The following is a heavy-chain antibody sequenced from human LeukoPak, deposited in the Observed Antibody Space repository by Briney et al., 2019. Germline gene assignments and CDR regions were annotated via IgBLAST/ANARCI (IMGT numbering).Heavy chain of an antibody. V-gene: IGHV1-24*01. CDR2: FDPEDGET. CDR1: GYTLTELS. Sequence: ASVKVPCKVSGYTLTELSMHWVRQAPGKGLEWMGGFDPEDGETIYAQKFQGRVTMTEDTSTDTAYMELSSLRSEDTAVYYCATRPYYYDSSGYYPLDYWGQGTLVTVSS. CDR3: ATRPYYYDSSGYYPLDY. D-gene: IGHD3-22*01. J-gene: IGHJ4*02.